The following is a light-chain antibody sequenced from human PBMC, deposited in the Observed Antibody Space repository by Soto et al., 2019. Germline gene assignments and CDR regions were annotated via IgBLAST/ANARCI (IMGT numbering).Light chain of an antibody. CDR3: QQRSDWPWT. V-gene: IGKV3-11*01. J-gene: IGKJ1*01. CDR2: DAS. Sequence: SLFTQSPGPQSYSPGGKGTPSRRASESVTDYLAWYQQKPGQAPRLLVYDASNRAAGIPTRFSGGGSGTDFTLPLSNVEPEDFAVYYCQQRSDWPWTFRQGTNV. CDR1: ESVTDY.